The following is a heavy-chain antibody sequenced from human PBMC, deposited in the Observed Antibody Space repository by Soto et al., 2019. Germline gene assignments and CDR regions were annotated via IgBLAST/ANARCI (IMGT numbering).Heavy chain of an antibody. CDR1: GYTFTSYG. CDR3: ASGYYDSSGYLAFDY. V-gene: IGHV1-18*01. CDR2: ISAYNCNT. D-gene: IGHD3-22*01. J-gene: IGHJ4*02. Sequence: ASVKVSCKASGYTFTSYGISWVRQAPGQGLEWMGWISAYNCNTNYAQKLQGRVTMTTDTSTSTAYMELRSLRSDDTAVYYCASGYYDSSGYLAFDYWGQGTLVTVSS.